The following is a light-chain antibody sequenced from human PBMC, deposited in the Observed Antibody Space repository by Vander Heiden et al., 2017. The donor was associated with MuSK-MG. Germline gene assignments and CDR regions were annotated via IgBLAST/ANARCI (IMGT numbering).Light chain of an antibody. V-gene: IGLV2-14*01. CDR2: EVS. Sequence: SALTQPAPVSGSPGQSITISCTGTSSDVGGYNYVSWFQQHPGKAPKLMIYEVSNRPSGVSNRFSGSKSGNTASLTISGLQAEDEADYYCSSYTSSSTWVFGGGTKLTVL. CDR3: SSYTSSSTWV. CDR1: SSDVGGYNY. J-gene: IGLJ3*02.